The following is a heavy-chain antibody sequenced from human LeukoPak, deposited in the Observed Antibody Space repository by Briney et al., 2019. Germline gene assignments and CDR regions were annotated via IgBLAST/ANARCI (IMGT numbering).Heavy chain of an antibody. CDR1: GYSFITYY. Sequence: ASVKVSCKASGYSFITYYMHWVRQAPRQGLEWMGLINPDSGSTNYAQNFQGRVTMTRDTSTSTVYMELSSLRSDDTAVYYCARDLQARVILYSPDFWGQGTLVTVSS. D-gene: IGHD2-21*01. CDR3: ARDLQARVILYSPDF. CDR2: INPDSGST. J-gene: IGHJ4*02. V-gene: IGHV1-46*01.